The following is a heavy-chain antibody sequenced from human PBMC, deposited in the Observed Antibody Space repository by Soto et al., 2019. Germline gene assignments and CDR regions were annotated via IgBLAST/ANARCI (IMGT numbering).Heavy chain of an antibody. CDR2: ISYDGSNK. CDR3: ARDLVYDSSGEALDY. V-gene: IGHV3-30-3*01. Sequence: GSLRLSCAASGFTFSSYAMHWVRQAPGKGLEWVAVISYDGSNKYYADSVKGRFTISRDNSKNTLYLQMNSLRAEDTAVYYCARDLVYDSSGEALDYWGQGTLVTVSS. J-gene: IGHJ4*02. CDR1: GFTFSSYA. D-gene: IGHD3-22*01.